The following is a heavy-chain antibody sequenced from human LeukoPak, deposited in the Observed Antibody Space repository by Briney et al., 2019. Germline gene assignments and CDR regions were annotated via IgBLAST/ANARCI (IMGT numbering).Heavy chain of an antibody. CDR2: ISGSARST. J-gene: IGHJ6*02. CDR1: GFTFSNYA. CDR3: AKQSGQWLNLDYYYYGIDV. D-gene: IGHD6-19*01. Sequence: PGGSLRLSCVASGFTFSNYAMSWVRQAPGKGLEWVSAISGSARSTYYADSVKGRFTISRDNAKNTLYLQTNSLRAEDTAVSYCAKQSGQWLNLDYYYYGIDVWGQGTTVTVSS. V-gene: IGHV3-23*01.